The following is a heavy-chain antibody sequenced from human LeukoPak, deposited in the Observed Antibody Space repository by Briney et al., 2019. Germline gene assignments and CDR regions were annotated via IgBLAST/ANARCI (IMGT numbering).Heavy chain of an antibody. J-gene: IGHJ5*02. CDR3: ARHSYYYGSGSYYEYNWFDP. Sequence: SETLSLICTVSGGSISSHYWSWIRQPPGKGLEWIGYVENYGRTECIPSLQSRVTLSVDTSKNQFSPKLSSVTAADTAVYYCARHSYYYGSGSYYEYNWFDPWGQGTLVTVSS. V-gene: IGHV4-59*08. CDR2: VENYGRT. D-gene: IGHD3-10*01. CDR1: GGSISSHY.